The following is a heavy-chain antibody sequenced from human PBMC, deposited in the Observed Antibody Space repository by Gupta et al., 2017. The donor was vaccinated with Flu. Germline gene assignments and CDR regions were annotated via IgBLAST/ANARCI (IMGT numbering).Heavy chain of an antibody. D-gene: IGHD3-22*01. V-gene: IGHV1-18*01. CDR2: ISAYNGNT. J-gene: IGHJ3*02. CDR3: ARDLYGYYYDSSGSLDI. Sequence: GQGLEWMGWISAYNGNTNYAQKLQGRVTMTTDTSTSTAYMELRSLRSDDTAVYYCARDLYGYYYDSSGSLDIWGQGTMVTVSS.